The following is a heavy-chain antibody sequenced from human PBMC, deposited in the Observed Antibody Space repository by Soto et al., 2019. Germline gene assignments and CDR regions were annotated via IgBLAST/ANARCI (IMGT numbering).Heavy chain of an antibody. J-gene: IGHJ4*02. CDR3: ARCIVAAGPIDY. D-gene: IGHD6-13*01. Sequence: KASETLSLTCAVSGGSISSGGYSWSWIRQPPGKGLEWIGYIYHSGSTYYNPSLKSRVTISVDKSKNQFSLKLSSVTAADTAVYYCARCIVAAGPIDYWGQGTLVTVSS. CDR2: IYHSGST. CDR1: GGSISSGGYS. V-gene: IGHV4-30-2*01.